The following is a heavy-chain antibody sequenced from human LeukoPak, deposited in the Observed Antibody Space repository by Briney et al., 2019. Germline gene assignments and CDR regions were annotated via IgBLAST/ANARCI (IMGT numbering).Heavy chain of an antibody. D-gene: IGHD6-13*01. J-gene: IGHJ4*02. CDR2: IRYDGSNK. Sequence: PGRSLRLSCAASGFTFSSYGMHWVRQAPGKGLEWVAFIRYDGSNKYYADSVKGRFTISRDNSKNTLYLQMNSLRAEDTAVYYCAKCESSSSHYRLLDYWGQGTLVTVSS. V-gene: IGHV3-30*02. CDR3: AKCESSSSHYRLLDY. CDR1: GFTFSSYG.